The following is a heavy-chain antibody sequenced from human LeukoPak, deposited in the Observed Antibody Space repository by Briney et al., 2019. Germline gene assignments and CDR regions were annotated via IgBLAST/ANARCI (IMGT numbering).Heavy chain of an antibody. V-gene: IGHV3-30*04. D-gene: IGHD3-22*01. J-gene: IGHJ4*02. CDR1: GFTFDDYA. CDR3: ARVQREYYYDSSGIMGN. CDR2: ISYDGSKK. Sequence: GRSLRLSCAASGFTFDDYAMHWLRQAPGKGLEWVAVISYDGSKKYYADSVKGRFTISRDNSKNTLYLQMNSLRVEDTAVYYCARVQREYYYDSSGIMGNWGQGTLVTVSS.